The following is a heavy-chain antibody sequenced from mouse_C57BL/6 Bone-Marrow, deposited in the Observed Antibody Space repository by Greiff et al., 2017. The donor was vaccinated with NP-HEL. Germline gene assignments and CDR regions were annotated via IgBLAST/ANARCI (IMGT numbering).Heavy chain of an antibody. CDR3: ALYYEGPWYFDV. Sequence: CTASGIDFSRYWMSWVRRAPGKGLEWIGEINPDSSTINYAPSLKDKFIISRDNAKNTLYLQMSKVRSEDTALYYCALYYEGPWYFDVWGTGTTVTVSS. J-gene: IGHJ1*03. CDR2: INPDSSTI. D-gene: IGHD2-4*01. V-gene: IGHV4-1*01. CDR1: GIDFSRYW.